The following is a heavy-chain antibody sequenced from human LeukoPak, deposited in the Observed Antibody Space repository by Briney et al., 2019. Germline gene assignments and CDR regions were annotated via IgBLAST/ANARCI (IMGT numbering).Heavy chain of an antibody. CDR2: INSDGSST. D-gene: IGHD6-13*01. J-gene: IGHJ3*02. CDR3: ARTAAAVAFDI. CDR1: GLTFSSYW. V-gene: IGHV3-74*01. Sequence: GGSLRLSCAASGLTFSSYWMHWVRQAPGKGLVWVSRINSDGSSTSYADSVKGRFTISRDNAKNTLYLQMNSLRAEDTAVYYCARTAAAVAFDIWGQGTMVTVSS.